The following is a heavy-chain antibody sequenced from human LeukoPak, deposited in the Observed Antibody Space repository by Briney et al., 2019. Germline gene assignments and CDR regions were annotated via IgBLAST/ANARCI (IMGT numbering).Heavy chain of an antibody. V-gene: IGHV3-21*01. CDR3: ARDSYSSSWSGLFDY. J-gene: IGHJ4*02. D-gene: IGHD6-13*01. CDR1: GFTFDDYT. CDR2: ISGSGRST. Sequence: GRSLRLSCTASGFTFDDYTMSWVRQAPGKGLEWISAISGSGRSTYYADSVKGRFTISRDNAKNSLYLQMSSLRAEDTAVYYCARDSYSSSWSGLFDYWGQGTLVTVSS.